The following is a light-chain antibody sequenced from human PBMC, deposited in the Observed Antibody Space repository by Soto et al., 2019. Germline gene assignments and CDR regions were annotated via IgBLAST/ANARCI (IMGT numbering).Light chain of an antibody. CDR2: GAS. CDR3: QQCKDWPLT. Sequence: EIVMTQSPATLSVSPGERATLSCRASQSVSINLAWFQQKPGQAPRLLIYGASTRATDIPARFSGSESGTEFTLTISSLQSEDFAVYYCQQCKDWPLTFGGGTKVEIK. CDR1: QSVSIN. J-gene: IGKJ4*01. V-gene: IGKV3-15*01.